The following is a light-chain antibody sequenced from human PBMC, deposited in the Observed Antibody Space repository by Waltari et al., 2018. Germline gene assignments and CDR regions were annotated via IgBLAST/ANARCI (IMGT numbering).Light chain of an antibody. CDR1: NSNIGRNG. CDR2: TDN. Sequence: QSVLTQPPSASGTPGQGVTVSCSGSNSNIGRNGVSWYQQVPGTAPKLLIHTDNQRPSGVPDRLSGSKSGTSASLAISGLQSEDEAHYYCAAWDDSLNGRVFGGGTKVTVL. CDR3: AAWDDSLNGRV. V-gene: IGLV1-44*01. J-gene: IGLJ3*02.